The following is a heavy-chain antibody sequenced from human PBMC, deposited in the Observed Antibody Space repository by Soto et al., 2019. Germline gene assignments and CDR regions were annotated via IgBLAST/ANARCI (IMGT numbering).Heavy chain of an antibody. D-gene: IGHD3-22*01. CDR1: GFTFSSYA. J-gene: IGHJ4*02. CDR3: AKVFYYYDSSGYYYFDY. Sequence: GSLRLSCAAPGFTFSSYAVSWVRQAPGKGPEWISSISGSGSTIYYADSVKGRFTISRDNSKNTLYLQMSSLRAEDTAVYYCAKVFYYYDSSGYYYFDYWGQGTLVTVS. V-gene: IGHV3-23*01. CDR2: ISGSGSTI.